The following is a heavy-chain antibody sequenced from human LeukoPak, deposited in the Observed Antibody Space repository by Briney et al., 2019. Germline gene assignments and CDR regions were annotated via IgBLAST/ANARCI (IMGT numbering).Heavy chain of an antibody. Sequence: SETLSLTCAVYGGSFSGYYWSWIRQPPGKGLGWIGEINHSGSTNYNPSLKSRVTISVDTSKNQFSLKLSSVTAADTAVYYCARVPPHIAVAGYDYRGQGTLVTVSS. V-gene: IGHV4-34*01. D-gene: IGHD6-19*01. J-gene: IGHJ4*02. CDR1: GGSFSGYY. CDR3: ARVPPHIAVAGYDY. CDR2: INHSGST.